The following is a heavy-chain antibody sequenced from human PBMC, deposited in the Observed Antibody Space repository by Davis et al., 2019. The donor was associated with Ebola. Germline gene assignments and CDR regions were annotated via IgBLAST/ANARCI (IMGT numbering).Heavy chain of an antibody. CDR1: GYTFTNYG. Sequence: ASVKVSCKASGYTFTNYGITWVRQAPGQGLEWVGWINVHNGDKKYAQKFQDRVAMTTDTSSSTAYLDLRSLRSDDTAVYYCARGGTVVVPGVLDYYYMDVWGKGTTVTVSS. CDR3: ARGGTVVVPGVLDYYYMDV. J-gene: IGHJ6*03. V-gene: IGHV1-18*01. CDR2: INVHNGDK. D-gene: IGHD2-2*01.